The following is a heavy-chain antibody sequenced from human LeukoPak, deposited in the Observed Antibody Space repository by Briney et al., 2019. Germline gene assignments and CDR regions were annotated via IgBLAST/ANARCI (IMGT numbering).Heavy chain of an antibody. CDR2: ISWNSGSI. Sequence: LRLSCAASGFTFDDYAMHWVRQAPGKGLEWVSGISWNSGSIGYADSVKGRFTISRDNAKNSLYLQMNSLRAEDTALYYCAREWPNRYFDYWGQGTLVTVSS. V-gene: IGHV3-9*01. CDR1: GFTFDDYA. J-gene: IGHJ4*02. CDR3: AREWPNRYFDY. D-gene: IGHD3-3*01.